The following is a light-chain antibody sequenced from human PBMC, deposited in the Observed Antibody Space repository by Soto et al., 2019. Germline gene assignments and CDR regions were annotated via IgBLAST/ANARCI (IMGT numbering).Light chain of an antibody. J-gene: IGLJ1*01. CDR1: SSDVGGYNY. CDR2: EDN. Sequence: QSALTQPPSASGSTGQSVAISCTGTSSDVGGYNYVSWYQQHPGKAPKLMIYEDNKRPSGVPDRFSGSKSGNTASLTVSGLQAEDEADYYCSSYAGSSNVFGTGTKVTVL. V-gene: IGLV2-8*01. CDR3: SSYAGSSNV.